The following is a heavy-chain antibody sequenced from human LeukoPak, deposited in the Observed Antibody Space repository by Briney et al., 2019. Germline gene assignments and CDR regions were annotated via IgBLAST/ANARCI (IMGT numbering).Heavy chain of an antibody. CDR3: ARGIITIFGVVIYRFDY. Sequence: GASVKVFCKASGYTFTGYYMHWVRQAPGQGLEWMGWINPNSGGTNYAQKFQGRVTMTRDTSISTAYMELSRLRSDDTAVYYCARGIITIFGVVIYRFDYWGQGTLVTVSS. J-gene: IGHJ4*02. V-gene: IGHV1-2*02. CDR1: GYTFTGYY. D-gene: IGHD3-3*01. CDR2: INPNSGGT.